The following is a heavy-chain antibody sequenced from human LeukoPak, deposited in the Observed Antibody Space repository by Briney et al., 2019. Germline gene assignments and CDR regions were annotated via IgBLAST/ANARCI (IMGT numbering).Heavy chain of an antibody. D-gene: IGHD3-10*01. J-gene: IGHJ1*01. CDR1: GFTFSSYA. CDR2: ISASSSSI. Sequence: GGSLRLSCAASGFTFSSYAMNWVRQAVGKGLEWVSYISASSSSIYYADSVKGRFTISRDNAKNSLYLQMNSLRDEDTAVYYCARRSAGRPGADYFQHWGQGILVTVSS. V-gene: IGHV3-48*02. CDR3: ARRSAGRPGADYFQH.